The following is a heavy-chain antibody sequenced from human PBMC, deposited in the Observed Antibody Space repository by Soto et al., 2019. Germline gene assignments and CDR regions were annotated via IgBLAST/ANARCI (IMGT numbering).Heavy chain of an antibody. CDR2: IYTSGST. D-gene: IGHD6-19*01. CDR3: ARVHVMVVAGSTFDY. Sequence: TLSLTCSVSGASIAGGSYYWSWVRQPPGKGLEWIGRIYTSGSTNYNPSLKSRVTMSVDTSKNQFSLKLSSVTAADTAVYYCARVHVMVVAGSTFDYWGHGTLVTVSS. J-gene: IGHJ4*01. V-gene: IGHV4-61*02. CDR1: GASIAGGSYY.